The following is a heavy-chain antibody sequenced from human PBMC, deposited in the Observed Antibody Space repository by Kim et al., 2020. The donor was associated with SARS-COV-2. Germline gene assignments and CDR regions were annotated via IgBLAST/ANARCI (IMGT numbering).Heavy chain of an antibody. CDR1: GGSISSGDYY. CDR3: ARGGIAAAEDAFQH. D-gene: IGHD6-13*01. V-gene: IGHV4-30-4*01. Sequence: SETLSLTCTVSGGSISSGDYYWSWIRQPPGKGLEWIGYIYYSGSTYYNPSLKSRVTISVDTSKNQFSLKLSSVTAADTAVYYCARGGIAAAEDAFQHWGQGTLVTVSS. J-gene: IGHJ1*01. CDR2: IYYSGST.